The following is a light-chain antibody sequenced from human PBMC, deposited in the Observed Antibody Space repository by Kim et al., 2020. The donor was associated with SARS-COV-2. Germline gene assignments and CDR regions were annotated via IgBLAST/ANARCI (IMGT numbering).Light chain of an antibody. CDR1: QSVRSNY. CDR3: QQYGSSPLT. V-gene: IGKV3-20*01. J-gene: IGKJ4*01. Sequence: EIVLTQSPGTLSLSPGERATLSCRASQSVRSNYLTWYQQKPGQAPRLLIYGASSRATGIPDRFSGTGSGTDFTLIISRLAPEDFAVYYCQQYGSSPLTFGGGTKVDIK. CDR2: GAS.